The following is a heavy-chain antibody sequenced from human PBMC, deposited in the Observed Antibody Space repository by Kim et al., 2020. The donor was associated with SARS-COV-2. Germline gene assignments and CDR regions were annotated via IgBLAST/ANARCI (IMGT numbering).Heavy chain of an antibody. CDR2: IYYSGST. CDR3: ARDPNYYGSGSYYKGWFDP. J-gene: IGHJ5*02. V-gene: IGHV4-59*13. D-gene: IGHD3-10*01. Sequence: SETLSLTCTVSGGSISSYYWSWIRQPPGKGLEWIGYIYYSGSTNYNPSLKSRVTISVDTSKNQFSLKLSSVTAADTAVYYCARDPNYYGSGSYYKGWFDPWGQGTLVTVSS. CDR1: GGSISSYY.